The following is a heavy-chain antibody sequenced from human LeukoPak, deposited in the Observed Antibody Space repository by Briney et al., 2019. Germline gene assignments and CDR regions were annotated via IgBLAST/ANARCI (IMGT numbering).Heavy chain of an antibody. D-gene: IGHD1-26*01. CDR1: GFTFSDHY. CDR2: IGNRVNAYTT. Sequence: GGSLRLSCAASGFTFSDHYMDWVRKAPGNGLEWVGRIGNRVNAYTTEYAASVKGRFTISRDDSKNSLYLQMNSLKTEDTAVYYCARVIIVGATGIWGQGTMVTVSS. V-gene: IGHV3-72*01. J-gene: IGHJ3*02. CDR3: ARVIIVGATGI.